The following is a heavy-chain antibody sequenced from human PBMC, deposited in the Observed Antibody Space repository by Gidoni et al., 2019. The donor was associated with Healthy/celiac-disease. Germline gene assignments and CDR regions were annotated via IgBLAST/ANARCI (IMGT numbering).Heavy chain of an antibody. D-gene: IGHD3-3*01. CDR1: GFTFSSYS. Sequence: EVQLVESGGGLVKPGWSLRLSCAASGFTFSSYSMNWVRQAPGKGLEWVSSISSSSSYIYYADSVKGRFTISRDNAKNSLYLQMNSLRAEDTAVYYCAREGGGALLRFRHYGMDVWGQGTTVTVSS. V-gene: IGHV3-21*01. CDR2: ISSSSSYI. CDR3: AREGGGALLRFRHYGMDV. J-gene: IGHJ6*02.